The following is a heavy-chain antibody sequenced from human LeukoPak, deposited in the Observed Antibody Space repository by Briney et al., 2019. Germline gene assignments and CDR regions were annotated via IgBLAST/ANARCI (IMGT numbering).Heavy chain of an antibody. J-gene: IGHJ3*02. CDR1: GYSISSAYY. Sequence: PSETLSLTCTVSGYSISSAYYWGWIRQSPGKGLEWIGSFHYSGSTSYNPSLKSRVTISVDKSKSQFSLKLSSVTAADTAVYYCARTNPGYSGSYSAYAFDIWGQGTMVTVSS. V-gene: IGHV4-38-2*02. CDR3: ARTNPGYSGSYSAYAFDI. CDR2: FHYSGST. D-gene: IGHD1-26*01.